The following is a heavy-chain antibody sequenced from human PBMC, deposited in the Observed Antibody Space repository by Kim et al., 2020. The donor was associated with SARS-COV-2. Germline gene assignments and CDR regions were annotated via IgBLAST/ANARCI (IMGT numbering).Heavy chain of an antibody. V-gene: IGHV3-13*01. Sequence: YPGSVKGRFTISRENAKNSLYLQMNSLRAGDTAVYYWARGYSSSWYWAVDIWGQGTMVTVSS. D-gene: IGHD6-13*01. CDR3: ARGYSSSWYWAVDI. J-gene: IGHJ3*02.